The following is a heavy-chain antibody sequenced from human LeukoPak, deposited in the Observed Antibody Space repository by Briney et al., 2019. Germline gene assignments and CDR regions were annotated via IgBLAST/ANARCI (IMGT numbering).Heavy chain of an antibody. Sequence: PGGSLRLSCAASTFTFSSCPMSWVRQAPGKGLEWVSAISGVGTSTSYADSVKGRFTISRDNSKNTLYLQMNSLRAEDTAVYYCARGGSYYTSSWFDPWGQGTLVTVSS. V-gene: IGHV3-23*01. CDR3: ARGGSYYTSSWFDP. CDR1: TFTFSSCP. J-gene: IGHJ5*02. CDR2: ISGVGTST. D-gene: IGHD3-10*01.